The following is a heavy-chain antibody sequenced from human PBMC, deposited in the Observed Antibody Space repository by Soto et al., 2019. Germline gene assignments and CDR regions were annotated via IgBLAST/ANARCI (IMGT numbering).Heavy chain of an antibody. V-gene: IGHV4-59*01. CDR1: GGSISSYY. D-gene: IGHD1-1*01. J-gene: IGHJ4*02. CDR2: IYYSGST. Sequence: QVQLQESGPGLVKPSETLSLTCTVSGGSISSYYWSWIRQPPGKGLEWIGYIYYSGSTNYNPSLKTPVTVSVDPSKHQFSLTLSAVTAADTAVYYGARDSGGAWNPGVWGQGTLVTVSS. CDR3: ARDSGGAWNPGV.